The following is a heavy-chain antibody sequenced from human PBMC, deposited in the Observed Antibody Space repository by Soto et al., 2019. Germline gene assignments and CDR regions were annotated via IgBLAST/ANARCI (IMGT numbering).Heavy chain of an antibody. Sequence: GGSLRLSCAASGFTFSSYEMNWVRQAPGQGLEWVSYISDSGGTVYYADSVKGRFTVSRDNAQNSVYLQMNSLRTEDTAVYYCARDLLHYDFWSGYSAYFYYGMDVWGPGNPGHRLL. D-gene: IGHD3-3*01. CDR1: GFTFSSYE. J-gene: IGHJ6*02. CDR2: ISDSGGTV. V-gene: IGHV3-48*03. CDR3: ARDLLHYDFWSGYSAYFYYGMDV.